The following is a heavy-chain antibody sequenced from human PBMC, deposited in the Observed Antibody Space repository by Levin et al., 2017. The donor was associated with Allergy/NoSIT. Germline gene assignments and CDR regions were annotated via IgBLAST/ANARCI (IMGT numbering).Heavy chain of an antibody. CDR1: GFTFSRYW. V-gene: IGHV3-7*01. Sequence: PGGSLRLSCAASGFTFSRYWMTWVRQAPGKGLEWVANIKQDGSEQYYVDSVKGRFTISRDNAKNSLYLQMNSLRDEDTAVYYCARDPRDLDYWGQGTLVTVSS. J-gene: IGHJ4*02. CDR2: IKQDGSEQ. D-gene: IGHD2-21*02. CDR3: ARDPRDLDY.